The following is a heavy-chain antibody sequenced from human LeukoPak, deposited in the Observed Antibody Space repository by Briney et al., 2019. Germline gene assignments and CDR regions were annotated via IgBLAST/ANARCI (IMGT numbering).Heavy chain of an antibody. CDR2: MNPNSGNT. V-gene: IGHV1-8*03. J-gene: IGHJ6*03. CDR1: GYTFTSYD. Sequence: ASVKVSCKASGYTFTSYDINWVRQATGQGLEWMGWMNPNSGNTGYAQKFQGRVTITRNTSISTAYMELSSLRSEDTAVYYCARGGATVRYYYYMDVWGKGTTVIVSS. D-gene: IGHD3-10*01. CDR3: ARGGATVRYYYYMDV.